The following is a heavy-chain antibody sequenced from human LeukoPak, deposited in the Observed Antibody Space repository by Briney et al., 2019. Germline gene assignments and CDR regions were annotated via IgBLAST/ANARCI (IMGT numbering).Heavy chain of an antibody. CDR3: ASGAVNYAFHI. V-gene: IGHV4-61*02. D-gene: IGHD3-3*01. CDR1: GGSISSGSYY. J-gene: IGHJ3*02. CDR2: IYTSGST. Sequence: PSETLSLTCTGSGGSISSGSYYWSWIRQPAGKGLEWIGRIYTSGSTNYNPSLKSRVTISVDTSKNQISLKVTSVTAADTAVYYCASGAVNYAFHIWGQGTILTVSS.